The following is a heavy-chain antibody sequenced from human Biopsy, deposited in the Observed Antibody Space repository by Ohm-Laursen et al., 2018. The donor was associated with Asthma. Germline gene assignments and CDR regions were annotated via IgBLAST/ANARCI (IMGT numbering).Heavy chain of an antibody. V-gene: IGHV1-69*13. D-gene: IGHD2-2*01. J-gene: IGHJ4*02. CDR1: GGTFNTYV. CDR3: ARKAGSCISRTCYSLDF. CDR2: INSVFGTT. Sequence: SVKVSCKSLGGTFNTYVIGWVRQAPGQGLKWMGGINSVFGTTTYPQKFQDRVTITADDSTSTVYMELSSLRSEDTAVYYCARKAGSCISRTCYSLDFWGQGTLVTVSS.